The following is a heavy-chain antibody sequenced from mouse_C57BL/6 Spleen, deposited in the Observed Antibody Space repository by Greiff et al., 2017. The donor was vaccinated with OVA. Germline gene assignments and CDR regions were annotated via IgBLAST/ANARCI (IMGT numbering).Heavy chain of an antibody. V-gene: IGHV1-52*01. CDR1: GYTFTSYW. Sequence: QVQLQQPGAELVRPGPSVKLSCKASGYTFTSYWMHWVKQRPIQGLEWIGNIDPSDSETHYNQKFKDKATLTVDKSSSTAYMQLSSLTSEDSAVYYCARSHMVTTGYYAMDYWGQGTSVTVSS. CDR3: ARSHMVTTGYYAMDY. J-gene: IGHJ4*01. CDR2: IDPSDSET. D-gene: IGHD2-2*01.